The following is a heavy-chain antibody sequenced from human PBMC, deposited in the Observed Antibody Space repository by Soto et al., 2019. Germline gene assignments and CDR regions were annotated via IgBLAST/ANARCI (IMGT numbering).Heavy chain of an antibody. CDR2: ISYDGSDK. D-gene: IGHD1-7*01. CDR3: AREANYFDGYYFDY. Sequence: GGSLRLSCATSGFSFSTYNMHWVRQAPGQGLEWVTVISYDGSDKYYADSVKGRFTISRDNSKKTLFVQMNSLRVEDTAVYYCAREANYFDGYYFDYWGRGTLVTVSS. V-gene: IGHV3-33*05. CDR1: GFSFSTYN. J-gene: IGHJ4*02.